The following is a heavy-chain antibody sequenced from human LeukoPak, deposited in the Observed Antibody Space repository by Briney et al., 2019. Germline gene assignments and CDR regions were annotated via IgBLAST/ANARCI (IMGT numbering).Heavy chain of an antibody. CDR1: GFTFSSYA. J-gene: IGHJ4*02. D-gene: IGHD1-26*01. CDR3: VRIVGHTTTDF. Sequence: PGRSLRLSCAASGFTFSSYAMHWVRQAPGKGLEWVSFVSFDGRNKNYADSVRGRFTISRDNSKNTLYLQMNSVTYEDTAVYFCVRIVGHTTTDFWGQGTIVTVSS. CDR2: VSFDGRNK. V-gene: IGHV3-30-3*01.